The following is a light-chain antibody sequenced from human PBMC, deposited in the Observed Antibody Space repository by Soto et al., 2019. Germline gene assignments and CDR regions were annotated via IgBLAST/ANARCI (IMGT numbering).Light chain of an antibody. J-gene: IGKJ1*01. Sequence: TQSPHTLSLFPGERAPLSCRASQSISSNLAWYQQKPGQAPRLLIYGASHRATGIPDRFSGSGSGTDFTLTISILEPEDLAVYCCQQYGSPGTFGQRAKVDI. CDR3: QQYGSPGT. CDR1: QSISSN. CDR2: GAS. V-gene: IGKV3-20*01.